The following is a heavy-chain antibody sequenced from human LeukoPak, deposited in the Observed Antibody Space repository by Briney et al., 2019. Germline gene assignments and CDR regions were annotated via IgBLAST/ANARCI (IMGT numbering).Heavy chain of an antibody. Sequence: GGSLRLSCAASGFTVSSNYMSWVRQAPGKGLEWVSAISGSGGSTYYADSVKGRFIISRDNSKNTLYLQMNSLRAEDTAVYYCAKVGIQPDYWGQGTLVTVSS. V-gene: IGHV3-23*01. J-gene: IGHJ4*02. CDR3: AKVGIQPDY. D-gene: IGHD5-18*01. CDR2: ISGSGGST. CDR1: GFTVSSNY.